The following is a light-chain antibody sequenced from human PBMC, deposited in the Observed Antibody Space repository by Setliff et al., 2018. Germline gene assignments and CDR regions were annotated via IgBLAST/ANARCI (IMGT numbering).Light chain of an antibody. CDR1: SSNIGSHS. J-gene: IGLJ1*01. CDR3: ATWDDSLNGDV. CDR2: KNS. Sequence: QSVLTQPPSASGTPGQRVTISCSGSSSNIGSHSVSWYQQLPGTAPKLLIYKNSQRSSGVPDRFSGSKSGTSASLAISGLQSEDEADYHCATWDDSLNGDVFASGTK. V-gene: IGLV1-44*01.